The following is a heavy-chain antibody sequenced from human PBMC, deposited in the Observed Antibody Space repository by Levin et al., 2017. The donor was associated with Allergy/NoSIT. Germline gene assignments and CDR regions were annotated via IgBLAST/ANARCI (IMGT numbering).Heavy chain of an antibody. V-gene: IGHV4-39*07. D-gene: IGHD3-10*01. CDR3: AGVENYDGSGTFEYFLP. CDR1: GGSITNNSYF. J-gene: IGHJ1*01. Sequence: SETLSLTCAVSGGSITNNSYFWGWIRQPPGKGPEWVGSISYRGTTYINPSLKSRVTISVDTSKNQFSLKVNSVTAPDTALYYCAGVENYDGSGTFEYFLPWGQGTLVTVSS. CDR2: ISYRGTT.